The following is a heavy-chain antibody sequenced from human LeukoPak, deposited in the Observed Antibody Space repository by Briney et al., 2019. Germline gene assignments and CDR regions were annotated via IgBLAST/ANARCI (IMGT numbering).Heavy chain of an antibody. J-gene: IGHJ3*02. CDR3: ARPANYDILTGYHNDAFGI. Sequence: GESLKISCKGSGYSFTSYWIGWVRQMPGKGLEWMGIIYPGDSDTRYSPSFQGQVTISADKSVSTAYLQWSSLKASDTAMYYCARPANYDILTGYHNDAFGIWGQGTMVTVSS. CDR2: IYPGDSDT. CDR1: GYSFTSYW. V-gene: IGHV5-51*01. D-gene: IGHD3-9*01.